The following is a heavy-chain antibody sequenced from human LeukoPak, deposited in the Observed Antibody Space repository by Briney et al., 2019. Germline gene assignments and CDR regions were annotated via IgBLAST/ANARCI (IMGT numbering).Heavy chain of an antibody. V-gene: IGHV3-74*01. Sequence: GGSLRLSCAASGFTFSSNWMHWVRQAPGKGLVWVSRINEDGSTTNYADSVKGRSTIFRDNAKNTLYLQMNSLRAEDTAVYYCVRDLGGSSGHWGQGTLVTVSS. J-gene: IGHJ4*02. D-gene: IGHD1-26*01. CDR3: VRDLGGSSGH. CDR2: INEDGSTT. CDR1: GFTFSSNW.